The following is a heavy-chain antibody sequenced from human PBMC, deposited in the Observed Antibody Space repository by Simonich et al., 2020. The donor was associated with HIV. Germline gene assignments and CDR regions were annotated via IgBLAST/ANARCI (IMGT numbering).Heavy chain of an antibody. CDR2: SDSGGST. CDR3: ARVGYYGSGTFDL. V-gene: IGHV3-53*01. CDR1: GFTVSSNY. D-gene: IGHD3-10*01. J-gene: IGHJ2*01. Sequence: EVQLVESGGGLIQPGGSLRLSCAASGFTVSSNYMSWVRQAQGKGVEWVSVSDSGGSTYYADSVKGLFTISRDNSKNTLYIQINSLRAGDTAVYYCARVGYYGSGTFDLWGRGTLVTVSS.